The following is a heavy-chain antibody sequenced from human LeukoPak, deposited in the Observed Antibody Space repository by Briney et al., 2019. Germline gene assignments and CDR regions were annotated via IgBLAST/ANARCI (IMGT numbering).Heavy chain of an antibody. V-gene: IGHV3-30*18. CDR1: GFTFSSYG. CDR2: ISYDGSNK. D-gene: IGHD2-2*01. J-gene: IGHJ4*02. Sequence: GGSLRLSCAASGFTFSSYGMHWVRQAPGKGLEWVAVISYDGSNKYYADSVKGRFTISRDNSKNTLYLQMNSLRAEDTAVHYCAKLPGGQLLSAFDYWGQGTLVTVSS. CDR3: AKLPGGQLLSAFDY.